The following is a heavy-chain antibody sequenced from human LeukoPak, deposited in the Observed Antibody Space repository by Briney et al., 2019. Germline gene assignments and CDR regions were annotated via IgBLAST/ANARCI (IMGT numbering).Heavy chain of an antibody. V-gene: IGHV3-30*18. CDR2: ISYDGSNK. CDR3: AKDGGSGWDFDY. J-gene: IGHJ4*02. CDR1: GFTFSSYG. D-gene: IGHD6-19*01. Sequence: PGGSLRLSCAASGFTFSSYGMHWVRQAPGKGLEWVAVISYDGSNKYYADSVKGRFTSSSDNSKNTLYLQMNSLRAEDTAVYYCAKDGGSGWDFDYWGQGTLVTVSS.